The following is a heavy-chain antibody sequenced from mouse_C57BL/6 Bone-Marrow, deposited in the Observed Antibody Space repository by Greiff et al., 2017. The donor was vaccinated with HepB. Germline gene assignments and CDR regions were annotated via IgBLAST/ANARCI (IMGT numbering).Heavy chain of an antibody. CDR2: IHPNSGST. CDR1: GYTFTSYW. CDR3: ARWHYYGSDYAMDY. D-gene: IGHD1-1*01. Sequence: QVQLQQPGAELVKPGDSVKLSCKASGYTFTSYWMHWVKQRPGQGLEWIGMIHPNSGSTNYNEKFKSKATLTVDKSSSTAYMQLSSLTSEDSAVYYCARWHYYGSDYAMDYWGQGTSVTVSS. V-gene: IGHV1-64*01. J-gene: IGHJ4*01.